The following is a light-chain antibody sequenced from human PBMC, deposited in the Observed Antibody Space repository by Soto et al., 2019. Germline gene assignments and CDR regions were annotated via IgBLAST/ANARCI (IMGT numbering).Light chain of an antibody. V-gene: IGKV3-15*01. CDR1: QSVSSY. CDR2: GAS. J-gene: IGKJ5*01. CDR3: QQYNNWRPIT. Sequence: EIVMTQSPATLSVSPGERATLSCRASQSVSSYLAWYQQKPGQAPRLLIYGASTRATGIPARFSGSGSGTGVTLTISSLQSEDFAIYYCQQYNNWRPITFGQGTRLDIK.